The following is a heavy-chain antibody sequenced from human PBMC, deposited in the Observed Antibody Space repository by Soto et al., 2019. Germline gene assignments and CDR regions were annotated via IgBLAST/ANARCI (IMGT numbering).Heavy chain of an antibody. D-gene: IGHD3-9*01. CDR2: IIPIFGTA. CDR3: ARDFPHPTYDILTGYYFCYYGMDV. Sequence: SVKVSCKASGGTFSSYAISWVRQAPGQGLEWMGGIIPIFGTANYAQKFQGRVTITADESTSTAYMELSSLRSEDTAVYYCARDFPHPTYDILTGYYFCYYGMDVWGQGTTVTVSS. V-gene: IGHV1-69*13. CDR1: GGTFSSYA. J-gene: IGHJ6*02.